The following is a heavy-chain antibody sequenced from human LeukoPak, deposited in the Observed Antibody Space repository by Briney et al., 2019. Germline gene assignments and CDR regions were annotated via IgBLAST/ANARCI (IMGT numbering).Heavy chain of an antibody. V-gene: IGHV1-18*01. J-gene: IGHJ3*02. D-gene: IGHD5-12*01. CDR2: ISAYNGNT. CDR3: ARDIVATKDAFDI. CDR1: GYTFTSYG. Sequence: ASVKVSCKASGYTFTSYGISWVRQAPGQGLEWMGWISAYNGNTNYAQMLQGRVTMTTDTSTSTAYMGLRSLRSDDTAVYYCARDIVATKDAFDIWGQGTMVTVSS.